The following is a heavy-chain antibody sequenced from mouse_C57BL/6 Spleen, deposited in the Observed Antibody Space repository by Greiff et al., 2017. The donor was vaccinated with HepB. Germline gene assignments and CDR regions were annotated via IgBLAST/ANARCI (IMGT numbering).Heavy chain of an antibody. V-gene: IGHV1-50*01. CDR1: GYTFTSYW. CDR2: IDPSDSYT. Sequence: QLQQPGAELVKPGASVKLSCKASGYTFTSYWMQWVKQRPGQGLEWIGEIDPSDSYTNYNQKFKGKATLTVDTSSSTAYMQLSSLTSEDSAVYYCARPGSSLLFAYWGQGTLVTVSA. D-gene: IGHD1-1*01. J-gene: IGHJ3*01. CDR3: ARPGSSLLFAY.